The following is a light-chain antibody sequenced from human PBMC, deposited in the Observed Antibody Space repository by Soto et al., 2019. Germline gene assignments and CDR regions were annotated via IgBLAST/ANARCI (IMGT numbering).Light chain of an antibody. Sequence: EIVMTQSPVTLSVSLGERATLSCRASQSVRSDLAWYQQTPGQATRLLIYGASNRATGVPARFSGSGSGTEFTLTISSLQSEDFAVYYCQQYNNWPPIAFGQGTRLEIK. CDR2: GAS. V-gene: IGKV3-15*01. CDR3: QQYNNWPPIA. J-gene: IGKJ5*01. CDR1: QSVRSD.